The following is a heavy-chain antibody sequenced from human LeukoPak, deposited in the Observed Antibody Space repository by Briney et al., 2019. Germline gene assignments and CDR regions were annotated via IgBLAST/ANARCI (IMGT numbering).Heavy chain of an antibody. CDR2: IKQDGSQK. CDR1: GFTLSTYW. J-gene: IGHJ4*02. V-gene: IGHV3-7*01. D-gene: IGHD6-19*01. CDR3: ARETPDSSGWD. Sequence: PGGSLRLSCAASGFTLSTYWMSWVRQAPGKGLEWVANIKQDGSQKNYVDSVKGRFTISRDNAKNSLYLQMNSLRDEDTAVYYCARETPDSSGWDWGQGTQVTVSS.